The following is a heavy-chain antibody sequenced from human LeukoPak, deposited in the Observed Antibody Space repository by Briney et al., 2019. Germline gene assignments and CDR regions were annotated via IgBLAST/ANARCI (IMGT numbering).Heavy chain of an antibody. D-gene: IGHD3-3*01. Sequence: GGSLRLSCAASGFTFDDYAMHWVRQAPGKGLEWVSGISWNSSSIGYADSVKGRFTISRDNAKNSLYLQMNSLRAEDTALYYCAKGSSIFGVAKGYFDYWGQGTLVTVSS. J-gene: IGHJ4*02. CDR2: ISWNSSSI. V-gene: IGHV3-9*01. CDR3: AKGSSIFGVAKGYFDY. CDR1: GFTFDDYA.